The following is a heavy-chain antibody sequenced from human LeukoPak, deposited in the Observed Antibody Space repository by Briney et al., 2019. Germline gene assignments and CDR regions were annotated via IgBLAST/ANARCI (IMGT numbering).Heavy chain of an antibody. Sequence: ASVKVSCKASGYTFTGYYMHWVRQAPGQGLEWMGWINPNSGGTNYAQKFQGRVTMTRDTSISTAYMELSRLRSDDTAVYYCARARAAAGTRIFDYWGQGTLVTVSS. CDR2: INPNSGGT. CDR1: GYTFTGYY. V-gene: IGHV1-2*02. J-gene: IGHJ4*02. D-gene: IGHD6-13*01. CDR3: ARARAAAGTRIFDY.